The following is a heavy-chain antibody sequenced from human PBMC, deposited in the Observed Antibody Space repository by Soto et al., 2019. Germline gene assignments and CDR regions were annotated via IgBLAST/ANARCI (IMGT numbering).Heavy chain of an antibody. V-gene: IGHV4-31*03. D-gene: IGHD2-21*01. CDR2: IYHSGST. CDR1: GDSISRGGYY. CDR3: ARDGAGAYGLGWFDP. J-gene: IGHJ5*02. Sequence: QVQLQESGPGLVKPSQTLSLTCTVSGDSISRGGYYWNWIRQHPRKGLEWIGYIYHSGSTNYNPSLKSRVTISVDTSKNQLSLESSSVTAADTAIYYCARDGAGAYGLGWFDPWGQGILVTVSS.